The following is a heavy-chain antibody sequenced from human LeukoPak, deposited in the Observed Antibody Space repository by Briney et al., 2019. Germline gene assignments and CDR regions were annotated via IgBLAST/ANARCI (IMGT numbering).Heavy chain of an antibody. J-gene: IGHJ4*02. CDR2: ISSSNSYI. CDR3: ARSRYIVVPWDY. V-gene: IGHV3-21*01. D-gene: IGHD2-2*01. Sequence: GGSLRLSCAASGFTFSSYSMNWVRQAPGKGLEWVSSISSSNSYIYYADSVKGRFTISRDNAKNSLYLQMNSLRAEDTAVYYCARSRYIVVPWDYWGQGTLVTVSS. CDR1: GFTFSSYS.